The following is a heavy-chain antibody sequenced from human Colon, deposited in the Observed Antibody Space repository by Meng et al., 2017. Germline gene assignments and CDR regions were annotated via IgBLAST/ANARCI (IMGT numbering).Heavy chain of an antibody. CDR3: KTYSSGGGGLGS. D-gene: IGHD2-15*01. V-gene: IGHV4-30-4*01. Sequence: QVQLQESGPGLVKPSQTLSLTCTVSGDSISSDYFGGWIPQPPGKGREWFGYIYHGGPPDYPPPLRSRVTISVDTPKNHFPRRLSFVTAADTAVYYCKTYSSGGGGLGSWGQGTLVTVSS. J-gene: IGHJ5*02. CDR1: GDSISSDYF. CDR2: IYHGGPP.